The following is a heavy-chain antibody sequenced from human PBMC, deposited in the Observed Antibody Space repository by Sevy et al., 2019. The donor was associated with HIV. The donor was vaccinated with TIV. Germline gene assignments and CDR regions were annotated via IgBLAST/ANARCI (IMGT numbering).Heavy chain of an antibody. J-gene: IGHJ4*02. CDR2: VSGGGDTT. V-gene: IGHV3-23*01. CDR3: AKGGSTSGYYLNYFAY. Sequence: GESLKISCAASGFTFNNYAMTWVRQAPGKGLEWVSAVSGGGDTTYYADSVKGRFNISRDNSKNTLYPQMNSLRAEDTAVYYCAKGGSTSGYYLNYFAYWGQGTLVTVSS. CDR1: GFTFNNYA. D-gene: IGHD3-22*01.